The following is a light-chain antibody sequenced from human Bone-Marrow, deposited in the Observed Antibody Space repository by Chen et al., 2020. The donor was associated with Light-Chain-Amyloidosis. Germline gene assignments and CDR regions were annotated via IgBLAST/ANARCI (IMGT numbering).Light chain of an antibody. V-gene: IGKV3-20*01. CDR1: QTISSNY. J-gene: IGKJ4*01. CDR3: QQYGTSPLT. CDR2: GSS. Sequence: DIVLSKSPGTLSLSPGEGANLSCRASQTISSNYLTWYQQQFGQAPRPLIDGSSSRTTGIPGRFTGSVSGTDFTLTINRLEPEDFAMCYGQQYGTSPLTFGGGTKVKIK.